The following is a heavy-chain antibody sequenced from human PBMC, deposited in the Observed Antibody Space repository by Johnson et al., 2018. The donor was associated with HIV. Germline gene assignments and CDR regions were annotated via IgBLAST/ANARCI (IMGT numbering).Heavy chain of an antibody. CDR3: ARKQARLWFRAAGAALNI. D-gene: IGHD3-10*01. CDR2: ISYDGSNKL. J-gene: IGHJ3*02. Sequence: QVQLVESGGGVVQPGRSLRLSCAASGFTFSSYAMHWVRQAPGKGLEWVAVISYDGSNKLYDADSVKRRFTITRDNDKNSLYLQMNSLRAEDRAVYYCARKQARLWFRAAGAALNIWGQGTMVTVSS. CDR1: GFTFSSYA. V-gene: IGHV3-30*04.